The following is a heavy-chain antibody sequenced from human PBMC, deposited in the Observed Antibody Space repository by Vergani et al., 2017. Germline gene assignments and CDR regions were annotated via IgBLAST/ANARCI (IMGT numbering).Heavy chain of an antibody. CDR1: NYSIGRDYF. V-gene: IGHV4-38-2*02. CDR3: ARHCGSVNYYHLFDA. CDR2: IYHGGMT. Sequence: QVHLQESGPGLVKPSETLSPTCSVSNYSIGRDYFWGWIRRSPRKGLEYIAGIYHGGMTYYNPSLQSRATISLDTPENVISLRLTSVTAADTALYHCARHCGSVNYYHLFDAWDQGTLVIVSS. J-gene: IGHJ5*02. D-gene: IGHD3-3*01.